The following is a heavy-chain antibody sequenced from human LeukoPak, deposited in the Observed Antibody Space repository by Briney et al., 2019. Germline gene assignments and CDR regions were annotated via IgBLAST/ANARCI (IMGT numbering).Heavy chain of an antibody. V-gene: IGHV3-21*01. CDR1: GFAFSDYS. D-gene: IGHD6-13*01. J-gene: IGHJ1*01. CDR2: IHSRSSYT. Sequence: GDFLRLSCAASGFAFSDYSMNWVRQAPGKGLEWVSSIHSRSSYTFYADSLKGRFTSSRDNAKNSLYLQMNSLSAEDTAVYYCTTPAAGPRAEYSQHWGQGTLVIVSS. CDR3: TTPAAGPRAEYSQH.